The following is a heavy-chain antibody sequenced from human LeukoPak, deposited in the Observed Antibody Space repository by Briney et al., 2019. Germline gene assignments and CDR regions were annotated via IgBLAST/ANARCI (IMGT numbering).Heavy chain of an antibody. CDR2: IYYSGGT. D-gene: IGHD4-11*01. V-gene: IGHV4-59*01. Sequence: PSETLSLTCTVSGGSISSYYWSWIRQPPGKGLEWIAYIYYSGGTNYNPSLKSRVTISVDTSKNQFSLKLSSVTAADTAVYYCAREDYSNYVGGNYYYYYYMDVWGKGTTVTVSS. J-gene: IGHJ6*03. CDR1: GGSISSYY. CDR3: AREDYSNYVGGNYYYYYYMDV.